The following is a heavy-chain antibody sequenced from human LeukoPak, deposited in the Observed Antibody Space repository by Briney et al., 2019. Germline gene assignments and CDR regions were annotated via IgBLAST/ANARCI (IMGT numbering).Heavy chain of an antibody. V-gene: IGHV3-48*02. Sequence: PGGSRRLSCAGSGFTFSNYVMSWVRQAPGKGLEWVSYINHNGETIFYPDFVKGRFTISRDNAKNSPHLQMNSLRDEDTAVYYCARDNDWAFDYWGQGTLVTVSS. CDR3: ARDNDWAFDY. J-gene: IGHJ4*02. D-gene: IGHD3-9*01. CDR2: INHNGETI. CDR1: GFTFSNYV.